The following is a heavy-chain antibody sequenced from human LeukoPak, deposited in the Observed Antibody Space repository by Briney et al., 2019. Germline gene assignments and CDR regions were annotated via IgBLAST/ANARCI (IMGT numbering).Heavy chain of an antibody. J-gene: IGHJ4*02. Sequence: GGSLRLSCAASGFTFSSYAMSWVRQAPGKGLEWVSAISGSGGSTYYADSVKGRFTISRDNSKNTLYLQMNSLRAEDTAVYYCAKSRSITTYYYDSSGYYLPPYFDYWAREPWSPSPQ. CDR1: GFTFSSYA. D-gene: IGHD3-22*01. CDR3: AKSRSITTYYYDSSGYYLPPYFDY. CDR2: ISGSGGST. V-gene: IGHV3-23*01.